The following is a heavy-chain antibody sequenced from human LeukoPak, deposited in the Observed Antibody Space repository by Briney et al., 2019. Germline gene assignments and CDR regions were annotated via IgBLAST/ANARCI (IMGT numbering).Heavy chain of an antibody. V-gene: IGHV3-7*01. CDR2: IKQDGSEK. J-gene: IGHJ4*02. D-gene: IGHD3-9*01. Sequence: GGSLRLSCEASGFTFSSYWMSWVRQAPGKGLEWVANIKQDGSEKKYLDSVKGRFTISRDNAKNSMYLQMNSLRAEDTAVYYCARDEICYDILTGYRHFDYWGQGTLVTVSS. CDR3: ARDEICYDILTGYRHFDY. CDR1: GFTFSSYW.